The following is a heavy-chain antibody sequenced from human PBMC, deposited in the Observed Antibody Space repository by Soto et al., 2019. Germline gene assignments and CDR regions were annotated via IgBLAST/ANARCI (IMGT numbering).Heavy chain of an antibody. J-gene: IGHJ6*02. CDR3: ARDRYSYYDFWSGSLPYYYFGMDV. Sequence: EVQLVESGGGLVQPGGSLRLSCAASGFTFSNYWMSWVRQAPGKGLEWVANIKQDGSEKYYVDSVKGRFTISRDNAKNSLYLQMNSLRAEDTAVYYCARDRYSYYDFWSGSLPYYYFGMDVWGQGTTVTVSS. CDR2: IKQDGSEK. CDR1: GFTFSNYW. V-gene: IGHV3-7*01. D-gene: IGHD3-3*01.